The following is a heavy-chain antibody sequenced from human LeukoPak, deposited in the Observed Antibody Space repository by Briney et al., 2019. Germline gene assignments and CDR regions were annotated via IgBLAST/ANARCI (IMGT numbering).Heavy chain of an antibody. CDR3: ARDPGRTGFDY. J-gene: IGHJ4*02. D-gene: IGHD1/OR15-1a*01. V-gene: IGHV3-53*01. CDR2: IYSGGST. CDR1: GFTFSDYY. Sequence: GGSLRLSCAASGFTFSDYYMSWIRQAPGKGLEWVSVIYSGGSTYYADSVKGRFTISRDNSKNTLYLQMNSLRAEDTAVYYCARDPGRTGFDYWGQGTLVTVSS.